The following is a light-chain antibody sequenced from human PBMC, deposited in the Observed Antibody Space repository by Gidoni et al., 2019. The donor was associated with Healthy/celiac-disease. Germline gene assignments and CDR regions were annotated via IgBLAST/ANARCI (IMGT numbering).Light chain of an antibody. Sequence: QSALTQPPSASGSPGQSVTISCTGTSSDVGGYNYLSWYQQHPGKAPKLMIYEVSKRPSGVPDRFSGSKSGNTASLTVSGLQAEDEADYYCSSYAGSTLVFGGGTKLTVL. CDR1: SSDVGGYNY. V-gene: IGLV2-8*01. CDR3: SSYAGSTLV. CDR2: EVS. J-gene: IGLJ2*01.